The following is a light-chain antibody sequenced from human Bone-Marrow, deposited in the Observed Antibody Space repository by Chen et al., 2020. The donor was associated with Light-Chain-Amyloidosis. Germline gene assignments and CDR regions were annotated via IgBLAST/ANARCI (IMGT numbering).Light chain of an antibody. V-gene: IGLV3-21*02. CDR2: DDR. Sequence: SYVLTQPSSLSLASGQTPTIACGGNNIGSTSMHWYQQTPGQAPLLVVYDDRDRPSGIPERLSGSNSGNTATLTISRVEAGDEADYYCQVWDRSSDRPVFGGGTKLTVL. J-gene: IGLJ3*02. CDR1: NIGSTS. CDR3: QVWDRSSDRPV.